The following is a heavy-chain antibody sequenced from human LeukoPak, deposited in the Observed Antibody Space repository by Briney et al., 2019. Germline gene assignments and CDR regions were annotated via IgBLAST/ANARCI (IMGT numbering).Heavy chain of an antibody. CDR1: GFTFSNYE. V-gene: IGHV3-48*03. CDR2: ISSSGSTI. J-gene: IGHJ4*02. Sequence: GGSLRLSCAASGFTFSNYEMNWVRQAPGKGLEWVSYISSSGSTIYYADSVKGRFTISRDNSKNTLYLQMNSLRAEDTAVYYCARGPSGYHNTGGQGTLVTVSS. D-gene: IGHD5-12*01. CDR3: ARGPSGYHNT.